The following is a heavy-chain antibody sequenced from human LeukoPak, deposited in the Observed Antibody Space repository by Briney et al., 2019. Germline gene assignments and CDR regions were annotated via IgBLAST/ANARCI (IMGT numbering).Heavy chain of an antibody. CDR1: GFTFSNYA. CDR3: ARDRTYFYDSGSSGPHYFDY. J-gene: IGHJ4*02. V-gene: IGHV3-30*01. D-gene: IGHD3-10*01. CDR2: ISYDGTIE. Sequence: GGSLRLSCAASGFTFSNYALHWVRQAPGKGLEWVAVISYDGTIEYHADSVKGQFTISRDNSKNTLYLQMNSLRAEDTAVYYCARDRTYFYDSGSSGPHYFDYWGQGTLVTVSS.